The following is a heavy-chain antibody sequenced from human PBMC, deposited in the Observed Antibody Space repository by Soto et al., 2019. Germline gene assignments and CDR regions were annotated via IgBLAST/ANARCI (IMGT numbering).Heavy chain of an antibody. CDR3: ARGFTAAGTLYYYGMDV. CDR1: GGTFSSYA. J-gene: IGHJ6*02. D-gene: IGHD6-13*01. Sequence: QVQLVQSGAEVQKPGSSVKVSCKASGGTFSSYAISWVRQAPGQGLEWMGGIIPIFGTANYAQKFQGRVTITADKSTSTAYMELSSLRSEDTAVYYCARGFTAAGTLYYYGMDVWGQGTTVTVSS. V-gene: IGHV1-69*06. CDR2: IIPIFGTA.